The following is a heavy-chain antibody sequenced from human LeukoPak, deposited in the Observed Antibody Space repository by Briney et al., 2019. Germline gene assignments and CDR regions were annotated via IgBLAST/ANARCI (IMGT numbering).Heavy chain of an antibody. CDR1: GYTFSSYG. Sequence: ASVKVSCKASGYTFSSYGISWVRQAPGQGLEWMGWISVKNGNTNYAQKFQGRVTMTTDTFTTTAFMELRSLRPDDTAVYYCAKDPGVSGSPDYWGQGTLVTVSS. J-gene: IGHJ4*02. CDR3: AKDPGVSGSPDY. V-gene: IGHV1-18*01. D-gene: IGHD1-26*01. CDR2: ISVKNGNT.